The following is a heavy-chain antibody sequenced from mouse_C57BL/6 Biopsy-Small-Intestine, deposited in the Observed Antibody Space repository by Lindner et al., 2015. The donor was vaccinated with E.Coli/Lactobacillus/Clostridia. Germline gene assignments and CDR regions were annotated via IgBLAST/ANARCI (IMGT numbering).Heavy chain of an antibody. CDR1: GYSFTGYN. D-gene: IGHD2-3*01. Sequence: VQLQESGAELVKPGASVKISCKASGYSFTGYNMNWVKQSHGKSLEWIGNINPYYGSTSYNQKFKGKATLTVDKSSSTAYMQLNSLTSEDSAVYYCARWDGYSHFDYWGQGTTLTVSS. CDR3: ARWDGYSHFDY. V-gene: IGHV1-39*01. CDR2: INPYYGST. J-gene: IGHJ2*01.